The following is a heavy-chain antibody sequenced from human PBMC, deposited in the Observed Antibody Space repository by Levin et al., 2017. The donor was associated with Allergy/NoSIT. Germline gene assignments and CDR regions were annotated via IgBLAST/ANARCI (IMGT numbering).Heavy chain of an antibody. V-gene: IGHV5-51*01. CDR3: ARLQPVDDAFDI. CDR1: GYIFTNYY. Sequence: KAGGSLRLSCKGSGYIFTNYYIGWVRQVPGKGLEWMGMINPRDSQTRYSPSLQGQVTISVDKSINTAYLQWSSLKASDTAMYYCARLQPVDDAFDIWGQGTMVTVSS. D-gene: IGHD6-19*01. J-gene: IGHJ3*02. CDR2: INPRDSQT.